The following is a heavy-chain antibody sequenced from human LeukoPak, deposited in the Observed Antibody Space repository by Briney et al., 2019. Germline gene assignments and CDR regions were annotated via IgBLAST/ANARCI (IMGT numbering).Heavy chain of an antibody. CDR3: AKESGRRPAPSGVLDY. CDR1: GVSLSMNNW. V-gene: IGHV4-4*02. Sequence: SGTLSLTCAVSGVSLSMNNWWIWVRPSPGKGLECLGEIYHDGSTNYTPSLKTRATLSIDKSKNNFSLKLNSVTAADSGVYYCAKESGRRPAPSGVLDYWGQGILVIVSS. J-gene: IGHJ4*02. CDR2: IYHDGST. D-gene: IGHD2-15*01.